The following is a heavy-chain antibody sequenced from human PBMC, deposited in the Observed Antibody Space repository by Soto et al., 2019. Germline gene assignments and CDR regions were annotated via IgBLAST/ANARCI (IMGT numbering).Heavy chain of an antibody. J-gene: IGHJ3*02. Sequence: EVQLLESGGGLVQPGGSLRLSCAASRFTFSSYTMSWVRQAPGMGLEWVSGISGSGGSTYYADFVKGRFTISRDNSKSTLYLQMNSLRAEDTAVYYCAKDRGYRYGYDAFEMWGQGTMVTVSS. D-gene: IGHD5-18*01. CDR1: RFTFSSYT. CDR3: AKDRGYRYGYDAFEM. V-gene: IGHV3-23*01. CDR2: ISGSGGST.